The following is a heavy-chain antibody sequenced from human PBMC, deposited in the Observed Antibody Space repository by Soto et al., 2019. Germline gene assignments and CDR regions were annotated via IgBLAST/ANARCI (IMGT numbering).Heavy chain of an antibody. CDR3: ARRYGDYPNYYYYYMDV. CDR2: ISSSSSTI. V-gene: IGHV3-48*01. J-gene: IGHJ6*03. CDR1: GFTFSSYS. Sequence: GGSLRLSCAASGFTFSSYSMNWVRQAPGKGLEWVSYISSSSSTIYYADSEKGRFTISRDNAKNSLYLQMNSLRAEDTAVYYCARRYGDYPNYYYYYMDVWGKGTTVTVSS. D-gene: IGHD4-17*01.